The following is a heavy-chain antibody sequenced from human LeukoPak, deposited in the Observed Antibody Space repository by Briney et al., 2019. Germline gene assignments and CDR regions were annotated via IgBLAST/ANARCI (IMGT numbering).Heavy chain of an antibody. J-gene: IGHJ3*02. V-gene: IGHV3-7*03. Sequence: GGSLRLSCAASGFTFSSYWMSWVRQAPGKGLEWVANIKQDGSEKYYVDSVKGRFTISRDNAKNSLYLQMNSLRAEDTAVYYCARGPDSSSWYPADAFDIWGQGTMVTVSS. CDR2: IKQDGSEK. D-gene: IGHD6-13*01. CDR3: ARGPDSSSWYPADAFDI. CDR1: GFTFSSYW.